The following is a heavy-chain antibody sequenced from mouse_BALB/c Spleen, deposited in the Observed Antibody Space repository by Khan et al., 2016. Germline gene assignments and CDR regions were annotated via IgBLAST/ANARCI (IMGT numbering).Heavy chain of an antibody. CDR3: ARYCYGSSYFDY. J-gene: IGHJ2*01. V-gene: IGHV3-2*02. CDR2: ISYSGST. D-gene: IGHD1-1*01. Sequence: EVQLQESGPGLVKPSQSLSLTCTVTGYSITSDYAWNWIRQFPGNKLEWMGYISYSGSTSYNPSLKSRISITRDTSSNQFFLQLNSVTSEDNATDYCARYCYGSSYFDYWGQGTTLTVSS. CDR1: GYSITSDYA.